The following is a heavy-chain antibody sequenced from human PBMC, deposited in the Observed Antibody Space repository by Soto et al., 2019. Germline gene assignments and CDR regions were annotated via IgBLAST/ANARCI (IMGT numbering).Heavy chain of an antibody. CDR3: AHRVLRTVFGLVTTTAISFDF. D-gene: IGHD3-3*01. Sequence: QITLNESGPTVVRPTETLTLTCRFSGFSLTTSGVGVGWIRQSPGKAPEWLALIYWDDDKRYSASLKSRLTITKDTSKNQVVLTASDLDPTDTATYYCAHRVLRTVFGLVTTTAISFDFWGQGTPVAVSS. CDR2: IYWDDDK. V-gene: IGHV2-5*02. J-gene: IGHJ4*02. CDR1: GFSLTTSGVG.